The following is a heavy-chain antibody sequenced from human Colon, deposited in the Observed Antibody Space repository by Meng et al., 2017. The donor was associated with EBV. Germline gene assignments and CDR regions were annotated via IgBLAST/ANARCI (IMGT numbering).Heavy chain of an antibody. CDR3: ARVWQSLTAFFDS. D-gene: IGHD2-21*01. Sequence: QVQLQEAGPGLVKPSRPLSLNCAVSGGSISSSHWGTWVRQPPGKGLEWIGEVYHTGSTKYNPSLKSRLTISVDKSKNQFSLNLTSVTAADTAVYYCARVWQSLTAFFDSWGQGTLVTVSS. J-gene: IGHJ4*02. CDR2: VYHTGST. V-gene: IGHV4-4*02. CDR1: GGSISSSHW.